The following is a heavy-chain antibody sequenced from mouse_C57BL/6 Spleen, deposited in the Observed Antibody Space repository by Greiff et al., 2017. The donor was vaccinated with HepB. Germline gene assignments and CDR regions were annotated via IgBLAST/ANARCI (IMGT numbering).Heavy chain of an antibody. D-gene: IGHD2-1*01. CDR2: IYPGSGST. Sequence: QVQLQQSGAELVKPGASVKMSCKASGYTFTSYWITWVKQRPGQGLEWIGDIYPGSGSTNYNEKFKSKATLTVDTSSSTAYMQLSSLTSEDSAVYYCARGNYGNYLAWFAYWGQGTLVTVSA. CDR1: GYTFTSYW. J-gene: IGHJ3*01. CDR3: ARGNYGNYLAWFAY. V-gene: IGHV1-55*01.